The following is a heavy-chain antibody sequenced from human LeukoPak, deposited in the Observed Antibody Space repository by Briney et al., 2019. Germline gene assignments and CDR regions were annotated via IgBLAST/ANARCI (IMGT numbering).Heavy chain of an antibody. Sequence: ASVKVSCKASGYTFTSYGISWVRQAPGQGLEWMGWISAYNGNTNYAQKLQGRVTMTTDTSTSTAYMELRSLRSDDTAVYYCARDGAHVLRYFDGEVRKNNWFDPWGQGTLVTVSS. CDR3: ARDGAHVLRYFDGEVRKNNWFDP. CDR1: GYTFTSYG. V-gene: IGHV1-18*01. J-gene: IGHJ5*02. CDR2: ISAYNGNT. D-gene: IGHD3-9*01.